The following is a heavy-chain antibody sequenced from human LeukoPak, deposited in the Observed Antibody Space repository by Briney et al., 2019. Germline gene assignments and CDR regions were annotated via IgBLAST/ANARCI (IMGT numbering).Heavy chain of an antibody. CDR1: GVTISNSIW. J-gene: IGHJ4*02. V-gene: IGHV4-4*02. CDR2: ISLAGLT. CDR3: SRESGAYYPFGY. D-gene: IGHD1-26*01. Sequence: KPSETLSLTCGVSGVTISNSIWGRLAPEPPRQGLEWIGEISLAGLTHYKASLESRVTMSLDKSKNHLSLSLASVTAADTAVYFCSRESGAYYPFGYWGQGTLVTVLS.